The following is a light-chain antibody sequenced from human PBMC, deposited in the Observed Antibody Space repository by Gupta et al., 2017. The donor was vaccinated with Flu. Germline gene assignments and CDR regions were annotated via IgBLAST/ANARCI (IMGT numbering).Light chain of an antibody. CDR1: TSDVGSYNF. CDR3: CSYANTNTLV. V-gene: IGLV2-23*02. CDR2: EVS. J-gene: IGLJ3*02. Sequence: QSALTQPASVSGSPGQSITISCTGTTSDVGSYNFVSWYQQHPGKAPKSMIYEVSKRPSGVSNRFSGSKSGNTASLTISGLQAEDEADYYCCSYANTNTLVFGGGTKLNVL.